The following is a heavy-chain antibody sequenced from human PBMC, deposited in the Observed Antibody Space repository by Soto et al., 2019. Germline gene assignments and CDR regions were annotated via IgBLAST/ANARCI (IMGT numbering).Heavy chain of an antibody. CDR2: FSGGDGSK. J-gene: IGHJ4*02. CDR3: ANHRFSGSLHRVVDS. Sequence: EVQLLESGGGLAQPGGSLRLSCAASGFTFSSYGMSWVRQAPGKGLEWVSGFSGGDGSKYYADSVKGRFTISRDNSKSTLYLQMKSLRADDTAVYYCANHRFSGSLHRVVDSWGQGTLVTVSS. CDR1: GFTFSSYG. V-gene: IGHV3-23*01. D-gene: IGHD1-26*01.